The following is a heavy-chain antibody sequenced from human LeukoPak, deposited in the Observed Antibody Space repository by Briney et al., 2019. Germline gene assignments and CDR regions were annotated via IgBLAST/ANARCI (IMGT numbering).Heavy chain of an antibody. V-gene: IGHV1-18*01. D-gene: IGHD5-12*01. Sequence: ASVKVSCKASGYTFTSYGISWVRQAPGQGLEWMGWISAYNGNTNYAQKLQGRVTMTTDTSTSTAYMELRSLRSDDTAVYYCARDRSGYDYSADDYWGQGTLVTVSS. CDR1: GYTFTSYG. CDR3: ARDRSGYDYSADDY. J-gene: IGHJ4*02. CDR2: ISAYNGNT.